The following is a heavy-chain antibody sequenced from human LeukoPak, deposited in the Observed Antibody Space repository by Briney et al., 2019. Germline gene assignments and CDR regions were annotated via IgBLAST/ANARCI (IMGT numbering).Heavy chain of an antibody. CDR1: GYTLTNYG. V-gene: IGHV1-18*03. CDR2: ISGYGNT. Sequence: ASVKVSCKASGYTLTNYGVGWVRQAPGQGLEWMGWISGYGNTYYAQKFQGRVTMTTDTSTNTAYMELRSLRSDDMAVYFCAREILDYGDYYYYYGMDVWGRGTTVTVSS. CDR3: AREILDYGDYYYYYGMDV. J-gene: IGHJ6*02. D-gene: IGHD4-17*01.